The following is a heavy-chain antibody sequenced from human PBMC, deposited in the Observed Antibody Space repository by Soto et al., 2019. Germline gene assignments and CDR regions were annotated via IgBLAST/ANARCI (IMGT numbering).Heavy chain of an antibody. CDR2: ILPIFTTA. Sequence: QVQLVQSGAEVKKPGSSVKVSCKASGGTFSNYAFSWVRQAPGQGLEWMGGILPIFTTATYAPKFQDRVTITADESTSTVYMDLSSLRSEDTALYYCAKDIGFQQHLFVFDNWGQGILVTVSS. CDR3: AKDIGFQQHLFVFDN. D-gene: IGHD6-13*01. V-gene: IGHV1-69*01. CDR1: GGTFSNYA. J-gene: IGHJ4*02.